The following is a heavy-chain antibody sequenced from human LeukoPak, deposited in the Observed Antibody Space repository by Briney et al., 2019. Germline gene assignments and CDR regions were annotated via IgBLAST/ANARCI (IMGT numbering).Heavy chain of an antibody. D-gene: IGHD5-24*01. CDR1: GYSISSGYY. CDR3: ARVFGYSFDY. Sequence: SETLSLTCTVSGYSISSGYYWAWIRQPPGKGLEWIGEINHSGSTNYNPSLKSRVTISVDTSKNQFSLKLSSVTAADTAVYYCARVFGYSFDYWGQGTLVTVSS. V-gene: IGHV4-38-2*02. J-gene: IGHJ4*02. CDR2: INHSGST.